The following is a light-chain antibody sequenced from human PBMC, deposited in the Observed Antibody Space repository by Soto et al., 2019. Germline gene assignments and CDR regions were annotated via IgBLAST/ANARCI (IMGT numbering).Light chain of an antibody. Sequence: EIVLTQSPGTLSLSPGERATLSCRASQSVSSSDLAWYQQKPGQAPRLLIYGASSRATGIPDRFSGSGSGTDFTLTTSRLEPEDFAVYYCQQYGSSPPRTFGQGTKLEIK. CDR1: QSVSSSD. J-gene: IGKJ2*01. V-gene: IGKV3-20*01. CDR3: QQYGSSPPRT. CDR2: GAS.